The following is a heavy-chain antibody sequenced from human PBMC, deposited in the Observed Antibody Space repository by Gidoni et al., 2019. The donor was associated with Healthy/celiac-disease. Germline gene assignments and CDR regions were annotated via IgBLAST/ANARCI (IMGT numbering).Heavy chain of an antibody. D-gene: IGHD3-22*01. V-gene: IGHV3-23*01. Sequence: FTISRDNSKNTLYLQMNSLRAEDTAVYYCAKDQYYDSSGFGGMDVWGQGTTVTVSS. J-gene: IGHJ6*02. CDR3: AKDQYYDSSGFGGMDV.